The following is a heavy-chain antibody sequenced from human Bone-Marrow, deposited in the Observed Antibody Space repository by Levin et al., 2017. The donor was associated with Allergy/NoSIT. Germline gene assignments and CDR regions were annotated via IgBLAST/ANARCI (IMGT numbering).Heavy chain of an antibody. CDR1: GDTIFASNVA. CDR3: VRGQFSAFDI. Sequence: SQTLSLTSGISGDTIFASNVAWNWIRQSPSRGLEWLGRTYYRSRWSNDFAVSVKSRITINPDTSKNQFSLQLNSVIPEDTAVYYCVRGQFSAFDIWGQGTVVTVSS. J-gene: IGHJ3*02. V-gene: IGHV6-1*01. D-gene: IGHD5-24*01. CDR2: TYYRSRWSN.